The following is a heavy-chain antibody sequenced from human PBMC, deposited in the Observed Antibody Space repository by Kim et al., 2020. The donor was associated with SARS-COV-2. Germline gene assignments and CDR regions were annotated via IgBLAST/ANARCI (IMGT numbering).Heavy chain of an antibody. D-gene: IGHD2-21*01. J-gene: IGHJ4*02. V-gene: IGHV3-74*01. CDR3: ARDLAFCVDEDC. Sequence: YADSVKGRFTNSRDNAKNMQYLQMSSLSVEDTAVYYCARDLAFCVDEDCWGQGTPVTVSS.